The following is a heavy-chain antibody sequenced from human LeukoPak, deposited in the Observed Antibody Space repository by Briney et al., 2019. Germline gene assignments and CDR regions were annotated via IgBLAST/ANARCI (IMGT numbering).Heavy chain of an antibody. CDR1: GFGFSDYW. J-gene: IGHJ4*02. V-gene: IGHV3-7*01. D-gene: IGHD2-21*02. CDR2: IKEDGSEK. Sequence: GSLRLSCTASGFGFSDYWMIWIRQAPQKGLEWVATIKEDGSEKIYLDSVKGRFAISRDNAANSMYLQMDNLRAEDTAVYYCARGSRDSKFRPCDYWGQGTLVTVSS. CDR3: ARGSRDSKFRPCDY.